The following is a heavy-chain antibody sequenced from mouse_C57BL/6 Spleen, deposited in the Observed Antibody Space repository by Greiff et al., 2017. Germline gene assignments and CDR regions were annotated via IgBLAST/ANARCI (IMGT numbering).Heavy chain of an antibody. Sequence: VQLQQSGAELVRPGTSVKVSCKASGYAFTNYLIGWVKQRPGQGLEWIGVINPGSGGTNYNEKFKGKATLTADKSSSTAYMQLSSLTSEDSAVYFCARERLRYFDYWGQGTTLTVSS. V-gene: IGHV1-54*01. J-gene: IGHJ2*01. D-gene: IGHD2-4*01. CDR1: GYAFTNYL. CDR2: INPGSGGT. CDR3: ARERLRYFDY.